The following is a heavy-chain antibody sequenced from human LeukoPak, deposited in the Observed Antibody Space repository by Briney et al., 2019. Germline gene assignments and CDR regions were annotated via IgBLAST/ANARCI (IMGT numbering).Heavy chain of an antibody. J-gene: IGHJ5*02. Sequence: SAALFLSCAVAGGFISCYYCWWRQQPPGKLLWRSGYIHYGGSTNYNPSLKSGVTISVDTSKDQFPLKLSSVTAADTAVYYFGGGDDWFDPSGEKTPLTVS. V-gene: IGHV4-59*01. CDR2: IHYGGST. D-gene: IGHD3-16*01. CDR3: GGGDDWFDP. CDR1: GGFISCYY.